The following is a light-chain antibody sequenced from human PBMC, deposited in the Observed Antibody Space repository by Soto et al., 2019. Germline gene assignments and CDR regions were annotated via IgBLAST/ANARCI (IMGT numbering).Light chain of an antibody. Sequence: IVLTQSPGTLSLSPGESATLSCRASLNINSRFLAWYQLRPGQAPKLLIFDASTRAAGIPDRFSGSGSRTDFTLTISRLEPEDFAVYYCQQYGSSPFTFGPGTRVDIK. J-gene: IGKJ3*01. CDR3: QQYGSSPFT. V-gene: IGKV3-20*01. CDR2: DAS. CDR1: LNINSRF.